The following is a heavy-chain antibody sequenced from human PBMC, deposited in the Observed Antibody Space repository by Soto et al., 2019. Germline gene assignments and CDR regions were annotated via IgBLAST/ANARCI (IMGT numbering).Heavy chain of an antibody. J-gene: IGHJ4*02. CDR1: GFTFSNYW. CDR2: ISHDERTT. CDR3: ARGGASHAHPPDH. Sequence: GGSLRLSCAASGFTFSNYWMHWIRQAPGKGLVWVSRISHDERTTTYADSVKGRFTISRDNAKNTVFLEMKSLRAEDTAVYYCARGGASHAHPPDHWRQGTLATVSS. D-gene: IGHD2-8*01. V-gene: IGHV3-74*03.